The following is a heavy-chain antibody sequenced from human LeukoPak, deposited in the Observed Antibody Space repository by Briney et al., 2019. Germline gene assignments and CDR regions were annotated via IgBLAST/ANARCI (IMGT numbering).Heavy chain of an antibody. Sequence: GGSLRLSCAAYGFTFSSYSMNWVRQAPGKGLEWVSYISSSGSTIYYADSVKGRFTISRDNAKNSLYLQMNSLGAEDTAVYYCAELGITMIGGVWGKGTTVTISS. CDR1: GFTFSSYS. V-gene: IGHV3-48*04. CDR3: AELGITMIGGV. D-gene: IGHD3-10*02. J-gene: IGHJ6*04. CDR2: ISSSGSTI.